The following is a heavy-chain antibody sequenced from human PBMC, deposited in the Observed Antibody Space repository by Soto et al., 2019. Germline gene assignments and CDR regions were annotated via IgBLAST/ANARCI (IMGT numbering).Heavy chain of an antibody. Sequence: GGSLRLSCTASGFTFNDHYMDWVRQAPGKGLEWVGRAGNKANSYSTQYAASVKGRFTISGDESNNSMYLQMNSLKTEDTAVYYCARGYCTGGTRYSGNSWGQGTLVTVSS. D-gene: IGHD2-15*01. CDR3: ARGYCTGGTRYSGNS. J-gene: IGHJ4*02. V-gene: IGHV3-72*01. CDR1: GFTFNDHY. CDR2: AGNKANSYST.